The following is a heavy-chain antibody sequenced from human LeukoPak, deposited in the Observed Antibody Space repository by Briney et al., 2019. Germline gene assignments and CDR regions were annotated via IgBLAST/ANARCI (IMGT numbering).Heavy chain of an antibody. Sequence: SQTLSLTCAISGDSVSSNSAAWSWIRQSPSRGLEWLGRTYYRSKWNNNYAISVKSRITINPDTSKNQFSLQLNSVTPEDTAVYYCARARGYFDLWGCGTLVTVSS. CDR2: TYYRSKWNN. D-gene: IGHD3-10*01. V-gene: IGHV6-1*01. J-gene: IGHJ2*01. CDR3: ARARGYFDL. CDR1: GDSVSSNSAA.